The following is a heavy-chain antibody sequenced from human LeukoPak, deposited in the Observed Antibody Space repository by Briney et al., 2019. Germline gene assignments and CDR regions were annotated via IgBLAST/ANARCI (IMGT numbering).Heavy chain of an antibody. V-gene: IGHV3-23*01. D-gene: IGHD6-19*01. CDR3: AKDQEGSGWSPIGY. J-gene: IGHJ4*02. CDR2: ISGSGGST. CDR1: GFTFSSYA. Sequence: PGGSLRLSCAASGFTFSSYAMSLVRQAPGKGLEWVSAISGSGGSTYYADSVKSRFTISRDNSKNTLYLQMNSLRAEDTAVYYCAKDQEGSGWSPIGYWGQGTLVTVSS.